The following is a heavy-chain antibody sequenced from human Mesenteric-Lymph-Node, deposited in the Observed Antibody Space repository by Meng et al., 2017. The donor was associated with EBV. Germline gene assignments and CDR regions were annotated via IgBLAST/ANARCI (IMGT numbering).Heavy chain of an antibody. CDR2: MYYSGTT. V-gene: IGHV4-61*01. D-gene: IGHD6-19*01. CDR3: SRLWGVAGRDF. Sequence: LQRSSPAQVNHCWTLSLTCTVSGGPVSSVSYYWSWFRQPPGKGLEWIGNMYYSGTTKYNPSLKVRVPISVDTSKNQFSLRLRSVCAADTAMYFCSRLWGVAGRDFWGQGTLVTVSS. CDR1: GGPVSSVSYY. J-gene: IGHJ4*02.